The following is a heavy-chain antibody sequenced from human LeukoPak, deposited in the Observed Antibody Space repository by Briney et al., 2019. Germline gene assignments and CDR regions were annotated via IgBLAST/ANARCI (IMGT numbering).Heavy chain of an antibody. V-gene: IGHV3-74*01. CDR1: GFTVSSNY. CDR3: ARDRYSSAWYEE. Sequence: GGSLRLSCAASGFTVSSNYMSWVRQAPGKGLVWVSHINSGGSSTSYADSVKGRFTISRDNAKNTLYLQMNSLRAEDTAVYYCARDRYSSAWYEEWGQGTLVTVSS. CDR2: INSGGSST. D-gene: IGHD6-19*01. J-gene: IGHJ4*02.